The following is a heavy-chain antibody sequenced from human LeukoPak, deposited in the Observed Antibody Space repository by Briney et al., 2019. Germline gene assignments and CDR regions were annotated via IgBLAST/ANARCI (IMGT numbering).Heavy chain of an antibody. V-gene: IGHV4-34*01. D-gene: IGHD3-3*01. J-gene: IGHJ4*02. CDR3: ARGSGDTIFGVVIRD. CDR2: INHSGST. CDR1: GGSFSGYY. Sequence: SETLSLTCAVYGGSFSGYYWSWIRQPPGKGLEWIGEINHSGSTNYNPSLKSRVTISVDTSKNQFSLKLSSVTAADTAVYYCARGSGDTIFGVVIRDWGQGTLVTVSS.